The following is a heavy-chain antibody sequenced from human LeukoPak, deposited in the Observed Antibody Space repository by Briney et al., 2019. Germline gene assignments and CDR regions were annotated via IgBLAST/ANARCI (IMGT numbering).Heavy chain of an antibody. CDR3: VREDNFDAFDI. D-gene: IGHD1-20*01. CDR1: GFTFSTSE. Sequence: PGGSLILSCAASGFTFSTSEMTWVRQAPGKGLEWIAYVASGSTPIYYADSVRGRFTISRDNARNSLFLQMTSLRAGDTALYYCVREDNFDAFDIWGQGTMVTVSS. J-gene: IGHJ3*02. CDR2: VASGSTPI. V-gene: IGHV3-48*03.